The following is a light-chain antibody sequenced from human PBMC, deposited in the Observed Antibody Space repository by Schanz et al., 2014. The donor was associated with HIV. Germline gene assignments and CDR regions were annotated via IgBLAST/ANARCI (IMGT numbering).Light chain of an antibody. CDR1: QSISRY. V-gene: IGKV1-39*01. CDR3: QQYNSYSPWT. J-gene: IGKJ1*01. Sequence: DIQMTQSPSSLSASVGDRVTITCRASQSISRYLNWYQQKPGKAPKLLIYAASSLQSGVPSRFSGSGSGTDFTLTISSLQPDDFATYYCQQYNSYSPWTFGQGTKVEIK. CDR2: AAS.